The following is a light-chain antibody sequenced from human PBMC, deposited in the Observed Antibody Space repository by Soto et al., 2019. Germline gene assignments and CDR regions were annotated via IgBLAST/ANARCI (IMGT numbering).Light chain of an antibody. J-gene: IGKJ1*01. Sequence: GESVTITCRASQVISTSLAWYQVKPGKAPKLLIYAASTLESGVPSRFSATVSGTEFSLTITSLQPEDFATYYCQHYSAFSVTFGQGTKVDIK. CDR3: QHYSAFSVT. CDR2: AAS. V-gene: IGKV1-9*01. CDR1: QVISTS.